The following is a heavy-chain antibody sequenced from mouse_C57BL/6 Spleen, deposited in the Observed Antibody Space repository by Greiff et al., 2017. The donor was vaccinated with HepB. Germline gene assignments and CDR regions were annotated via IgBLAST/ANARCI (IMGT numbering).Heavy chain of an antibody. J-gene: IGHJ1*03. CDR1: GYTFTSYW. CDR3: TGPLITTVVAQLRYFDV. Sequence: EVQLQQSGTVLARPGASVKMSCKTSGYTFTSYWMHWVKQRPGQGLEWIGAIYPGNSDTSYNQKFKGKAKLTAVTSASTAYMELSSLTNEDSAVYYCTGPLITTVVAQLRYFDVWGTGTTVTVSS. CDR2: IYPGNSDT. D-gene: IGHD1-1*01. V-gene: IGHV1-5*01.